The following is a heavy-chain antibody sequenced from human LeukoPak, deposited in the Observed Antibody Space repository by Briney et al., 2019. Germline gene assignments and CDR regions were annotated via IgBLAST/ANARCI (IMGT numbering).Heavy chain of an antibody. Sequence: SETLSLTCAVSGYPISSGYYWGWIRQPPGKGLEWMGCIFLRGSTYYNPSLKGRSTLPVDTPKNQFSLKLSSVTDADAAVYYCAGRIVVGAFDIWGQGTMVTVSS. V-gene: IGHV4-38-2*01. CDR3: AGRIVVGAFDI. CDR2: IFLRGST. D-gene: IGHD3-22*01. J-gene: IGHJ3*02. CDR1: GYPISSGYY.